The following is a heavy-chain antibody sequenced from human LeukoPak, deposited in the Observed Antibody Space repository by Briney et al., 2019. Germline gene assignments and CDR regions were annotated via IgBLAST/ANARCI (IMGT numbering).Heavy chain of an antibody. J-gene: IGHJ3*02. D-gene: IGHD4-11*01. CDR1: GGSISSYY. CDR2: IYPGDSDT. Sequence: ETLSLTCTVSGGSISSYYWSWIRQPPGKGLEWMGIIYPGDSDTRYSPSFQGQVTISADKSISTAYLQWSSLKASDTAMYYCARPAVDYSNYDATVGYAFDIWGQGTMVTVSS. CDR3: ARPAVDYSNYDATVGYAFDI. V-gene: IGHV5-51*01.